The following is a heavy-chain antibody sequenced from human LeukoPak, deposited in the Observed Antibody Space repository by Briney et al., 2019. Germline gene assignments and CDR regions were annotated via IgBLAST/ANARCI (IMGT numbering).Heavy chain of an antibody. D-gene: IGHD5-12*01. J-gene: IGHJ4*02. CDR2: IIPIFGTA. V-gene: IGHV1-69*13. CDR3: ARAPYSGYDKGFDY. Sequence: ASVKVSCKASGGTSSSYAISWVRQAPGQGLEWMGGIIPIFGTANYAQKFQGRVTITADESTSTAYMELSSLRSEDTAVYYCARAPYSGYDKGFDYWGQGTLVTVSS. CDR1: GGTSSSYA.